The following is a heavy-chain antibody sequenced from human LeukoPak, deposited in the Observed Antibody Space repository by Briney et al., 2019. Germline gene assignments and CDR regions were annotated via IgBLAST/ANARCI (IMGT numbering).Heavy chain of an antibody. CDR2: ISYSGRT. CDR1: GGSVSSGSYY. CDR3: ASVRSGAYYFNY. D-gene: IGHD1-26*01. V-gene: IGHV4-61*01. J-gene: IGHJ4*02. Sequence: SETLSLTCTVSGGSVSSGSYYWSWIRQPPGKGLEWIGYISYSGRTNYSPSLKSRVTISVDTSKNQFSLKLTSVTAADTAVYYCASVRSGAYYFNYWGQGALVTVSS.